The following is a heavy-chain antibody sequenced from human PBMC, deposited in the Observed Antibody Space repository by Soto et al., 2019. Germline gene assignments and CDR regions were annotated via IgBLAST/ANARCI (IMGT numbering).Heavy chain of an antibody. CDR1: GYTFTSYA. CDR2: INAGNGNT. J-gene: IGHJ6*02. Sequence: ASVKVSCKASGYTFTSYAMHWVRQAPGQRLEWMGWINAGNGNTKYSQKFQGRVTITRDTSASTAYMELSSLRSEDTAVYYCTRLGLRYFDWLSAAGLNYYYYYGMDVWGQGTTVTVSS. D-gene: IGHD3-9*01. CDR3: TRLGLRYFDWLSAAGLNYYYYYGMDV. V-gene: IGHV1-3*01.